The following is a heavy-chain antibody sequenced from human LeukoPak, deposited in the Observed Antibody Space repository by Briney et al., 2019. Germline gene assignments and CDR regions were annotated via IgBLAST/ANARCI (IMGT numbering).Heavy chain of an antibody. Sequence: ASVKVSCKASGGTFSSYTISWVRQAPGQGLEWMGRIIPILGIANYAQKFQGRVTITADKSTSTAYMELSSLRSEDTAVYYCTRAWVVVPAAIDYYYMDVWGKGTTVTVSS. D-gene: IGHD2-2*02. CDR3: TRAWVVVPAAIDYYYMDV. J-gene: IGHJ6*03. V-gene: IGHV1-69*02. CDR1: GGTFSSYT. CDR2: IIPILGIA.